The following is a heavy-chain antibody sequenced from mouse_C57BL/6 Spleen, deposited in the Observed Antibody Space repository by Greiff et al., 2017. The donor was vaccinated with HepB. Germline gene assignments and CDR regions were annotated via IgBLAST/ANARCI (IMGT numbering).Heavy chain of an antibody. CDR2: IGPGSGST. D-gene: IGHD1-1*01. Sequence: VMLVESGAELVKPGASVKISCKASGYTFTDYYINWVKQRPGQGLEWIGKIGPGSGSTYYNEKFKGKATLTADKSSSTAYMQLSSLTSEDSAVYFCARWGTTVVATRNYAMDYWGQGTSVTVSS. V-gene: IGHV1-77*01. J-gene: IGHJ4*01. CDR1: GYTFTDYY. CDR3: ARWGTTVVATRNYAMDY.